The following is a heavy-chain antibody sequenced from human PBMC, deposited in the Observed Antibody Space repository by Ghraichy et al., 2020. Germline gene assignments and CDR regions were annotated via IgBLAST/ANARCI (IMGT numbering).Heavy chain of an antibody. CDR3: AKHFDYIWGSDRFIDY. CDR1: GFTFSSYA. J-gene: IGHJ4*02. D-gene: IGHD3-16*02. Sequence: GGSLRLSCAGSGFTFSSYAMSWVRQAPGKGLEWVSAMSGRGGSIYDAESVKGRFTISRDNSMNTLYLQMDSLRAEDTAVYYCAKHFDYIWGSDRFIDYWGQGTLLTVSS. CDR2: MSGRGGSI. V-gene: IGHV3-23*01.